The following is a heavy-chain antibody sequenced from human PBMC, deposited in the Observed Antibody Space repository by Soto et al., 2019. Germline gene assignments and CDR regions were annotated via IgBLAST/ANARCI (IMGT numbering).Heavy chain of an antibody. CDR3: ARDLSSDSTGFRGYDL. D-gene: IGHD3-22*01. CDR1: GGTVSSYA. J-gene: IGHJ4*02. CDR2: FIPIFVSA. V-gene: IGHV1-69*01. Sequence: QVHLVQSGAEVKKPGSSVKVSCKASGGTVSSYAITWVRQAPGKGLEWMGVFIPIFVSAHYAQKFQGRVTITAADSTSTAYMELSGLRSEDTAIYYCARDLSSDSTGFRGYDLWGQGTLVTVSS.